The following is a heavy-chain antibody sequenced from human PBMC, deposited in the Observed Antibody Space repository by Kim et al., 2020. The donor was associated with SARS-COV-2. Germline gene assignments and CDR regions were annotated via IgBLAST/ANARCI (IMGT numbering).Heavy chain of an antibody. CDR1: GYTFASYW. J-gene: IGHJ6*02. CDR2: IFPGDSHT. V-gene: IGHV5-51*01. CDR3: AGHASPPLYFDMDI. Sequence: GESLKISCKGSGYTFASYWIGWVRQMPGKGLEWMGIIFPGDSHTKYGPSFQGRVTISADKSLNTVYLHWTSLKAADSAIYYCAGHASPPLYFDMDIWGQGTAVTVSS.